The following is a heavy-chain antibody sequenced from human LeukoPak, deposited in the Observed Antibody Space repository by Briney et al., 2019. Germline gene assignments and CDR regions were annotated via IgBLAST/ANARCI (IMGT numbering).Heavy chain of an antibody. V-gene: IGHV4-61*08. CDR2: IYYSGST. CDR1: GGSISSGDYY. J-gene: IGHJ4*02. CDR3: ARRRYSYGESSFDY. D-gene: IGHD5-18*01. Sequence: SQTLSLTCTVSGGSISSGDYYWSWIRQPPGKGLEWIGYIYYSGSTNYNPSLKSRVTISVDTSKNQFSLKLSSVTAADTAVYYCARRRYSYGESSFDYWGQGTLVTVSS.